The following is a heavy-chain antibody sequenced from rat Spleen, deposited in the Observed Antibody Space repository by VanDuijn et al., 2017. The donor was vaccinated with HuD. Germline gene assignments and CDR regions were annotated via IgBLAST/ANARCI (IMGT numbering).Heavy chain of an antibody. Sequence: EVQVVESGGGLVQPGRSLKLSCAASGFTFSNYGIHWIRQAPTKGLDWVASISTGGTQTYYRDSVKDRFTISRDNAKNILYLQMDSLRAEDTATYYCARHGRGTDYSDYWGQGVMVTVSS. CDR1: GFTFSNYG. V-gene: IGHV5S13*01. CDR3: ARHGRGTDYSDY. D-gene: IGHD4-3*01. CDR2: ISTGGTQT. J-gene: IGHJ2*01.